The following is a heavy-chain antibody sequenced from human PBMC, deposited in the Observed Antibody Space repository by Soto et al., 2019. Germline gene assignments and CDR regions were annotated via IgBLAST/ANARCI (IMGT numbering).Heavy chain of an antibody. D-gene: IGHD6-19*01. CDR1: GFTFSTYA. Sequence: QLVESGGGVVEPGRSLRLSCIGSGFTFSTYALHWVRQAPGKGLEWVADAPYDGSIKYYTDSVKGRFTISRDNSKNTLYLEMNSLRREDTAKYYCARDRAGSAWAVALWGQGTLVSVSS. CDR2: APYDGSIK. CDR3: ARDRAGSAWAVAL. J-gene: IGHJ4*02. V-gene: IGHV3-30-3*01.